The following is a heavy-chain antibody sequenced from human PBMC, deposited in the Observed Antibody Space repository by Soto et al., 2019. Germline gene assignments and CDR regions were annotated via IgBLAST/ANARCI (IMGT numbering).Heavy chain of an antibody. Sequence: PGGSLRLSCAASGFTFSSYSMNWVRQAAGKGLEWVSSISSSSSYIYYADSVKGRFTISRDNAKNSLYLQMNSLRAEDTAVYYCARDPLGSNVGFGYYYYGMDVWGQGTTVTVSS. D-gene: IGHD3-10*01. CDR3: ARDPLGSNVGFGYYYYGMDV. CDR2: ISSSSSYI. CDR1: GFTFSSYS. J-gene: IGHJ6*02. V-gene: IGHV3-21*01.